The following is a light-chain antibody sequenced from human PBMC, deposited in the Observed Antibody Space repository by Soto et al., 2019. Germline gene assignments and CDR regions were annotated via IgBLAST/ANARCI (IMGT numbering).Light chain of an antibody. V-gene: IGLV2-14*01. CDR1: SSDVGGYNY. CDR3: SSYTSSSLGV. Sequence: QSALTQPASVSGSPGQSITISCTGTSSDVGGYNYVSWYQQHPGKAPKLMIYEVSNRPSGVSNRFSGSKSGNTASLTISGLQAEDEADYYCSSYTSSSLGVSGGGTKLTVL. J-gene: IGLJ3*02. CDR2: EVS.